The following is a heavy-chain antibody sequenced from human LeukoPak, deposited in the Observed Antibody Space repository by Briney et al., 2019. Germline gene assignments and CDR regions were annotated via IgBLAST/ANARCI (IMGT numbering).Heavy chain of an antibody. CDR2: INPNSGGT. J-gene: IGHJ4*02. CDR1: GYTFTGYY. CDR3: ARELVAGMMVFGY. V-gene: IGHV1-2*02. Sequence: SVKVSCTASGYTFTGYYMPWVRQSPGPGLESMGWINPNSGGTDYAKKFQGRVTMTRDKSISTAYMELSRLRCDDTAVYYCARELVAGMMVFGYWGEGTLVTVYS. D-gene: IGHD6-19*01.